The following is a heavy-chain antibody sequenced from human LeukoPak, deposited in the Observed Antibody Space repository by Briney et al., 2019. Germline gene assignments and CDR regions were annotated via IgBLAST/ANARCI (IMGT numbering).Heavy chain of an antibody. CDR1: GFSLSTSGVG. D-gene: IGHD3-22*01. Sequence: SGPTLVNPTQTLTLTCTFSGFSLSTSGVGVGWIRLPPGKALEWLALIYWDDDKRYGPSLKSRLTFTKGTSKNQVVLTVTNMDPVDTATYYCAHWSSGYYNFWGQGTLVTVSS. CDR3: AHWSSGYYNF. V-gene: IGHV2-5*05. CDR2: IYWDDDK. J-gene: IGHJ4*02.